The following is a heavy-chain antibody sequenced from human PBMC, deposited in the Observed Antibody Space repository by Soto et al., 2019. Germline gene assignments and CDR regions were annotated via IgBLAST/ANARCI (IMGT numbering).Heavy chain of an antibody. CDR2: MNPNSGNT. V-gene: IGHV1-8*01. D-gene: IGHD3-10*01. Sequence: ASVKVSCKASGYTFTSYDINWVRQATGQGLEWMGWMNPNSGNTGYAQKFQGRVTMTRNTSISKAYMGLSSLRSEDTAVYYCARGPRVLWFGELFYWFDPWGQGTLVTVSS. CDR1: GYTFTSYD. J-gene: IGHJ5*02. CDR3: ARGPRVLWFGELFYWFDP.